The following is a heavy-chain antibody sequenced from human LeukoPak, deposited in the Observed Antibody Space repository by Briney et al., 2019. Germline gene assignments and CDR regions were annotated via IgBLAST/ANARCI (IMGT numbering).Heavy chain of an antibody. CDR3: ARDQGSSGYFEVLDI. CDR1: GGSISSGGYY. Sequence: SETLSLTCTVSGGSISSGGYYWSWIRQPPGKGLEWIGYIYHSGSTYYNPSLKSRVTISVDRSKNQFSLKLSSVTAADTAVYYCARDQGSSGYFEVLDIWGQGTLVTVSS. J-gene: IGHJ3*02. D-gene: IGHD3-22*01. CDR2: IYHSGST. V-gene: IGHV4-30-2*01.